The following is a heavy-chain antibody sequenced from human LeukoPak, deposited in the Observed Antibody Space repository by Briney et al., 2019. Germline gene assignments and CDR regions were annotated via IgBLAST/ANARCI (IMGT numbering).Heavy chain of an antibody. Sequence: GASVKVSCKASGGTFSSYTISWVRQAPGQGLEWMGRIIPILGIANYAQKFQGRVTITADKSTSTAYTELSSLRSEDTAVYYCARDQGCSSTSCHDCWFDPWGQGTLVTVSS. D-gene: IGHD2-2*01. CDR3: ARDQGCSSTSCHDCWFDP. V-gene: IGHV1-69*04. J-gene: IGHJ5*02. CDR2: IIPILGIA. CDR1: GGTFSSYT.